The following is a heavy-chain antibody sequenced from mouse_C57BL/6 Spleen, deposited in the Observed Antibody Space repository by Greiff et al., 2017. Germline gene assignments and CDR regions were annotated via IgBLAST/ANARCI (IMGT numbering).Heavy chain of an antibody. J-gene: IGHJ1*03. Sequence: QVQLQQSGPELVKPGASVKISCKASGYAFSSSWMNWVKQRPGKGLEWIGRIYPGDGDTNYNGKLKGKATLTADKSSSTAYMQLSSLTSEDSAVYCGAPYYYGSSLWYFDVWGTGTTVTVSS. D-gene: IGHD1-1*01. V-gene: IGHV1-82*01. CDR3: APYYYGSSLWYFDV. CDR2: IYPGDGDT. CDR1: GYAFSSSW.